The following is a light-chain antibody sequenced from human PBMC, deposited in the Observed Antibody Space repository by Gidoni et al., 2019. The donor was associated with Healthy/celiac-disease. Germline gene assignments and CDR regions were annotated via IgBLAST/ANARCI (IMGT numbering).Light chain of an antibody. CDR1: QSGSSSY. Sequence: EIVLTQSPGTLSLSTGERATLTCRASQSGSSSYLAWYQQKPGQAPRLLIYGASSRATGIPDRFSGSGSGTDFTLTISRLEPEDFAVYYCQQYGSSRWTFGQGTKVEIK. J-gene: IGKJ1*01. CDR2: GAS. V-gene: IGKV3-20*01. CDR3: QQYGSSRWT.